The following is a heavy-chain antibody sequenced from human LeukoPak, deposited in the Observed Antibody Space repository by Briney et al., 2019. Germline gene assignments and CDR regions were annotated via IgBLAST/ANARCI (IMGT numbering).Heavy chain of an antibody. V-gene: IGHV4-30-4*01. CDR2: VYYSGST. Sequence: TSETLSLTCTVSGGSVSSGDYYWGWIRQTPGKGLEWIGYVYYSGSTYYNPSLKSRLTISIDTSKNQFSLKLNSVTAADTAVYYCASGPVHNWFDPWGQGTLVTVSS. J-gene: IGHJ5*02. CDR3: ASGPVHNWFDP. CDR1: GGSVSSGDYY.